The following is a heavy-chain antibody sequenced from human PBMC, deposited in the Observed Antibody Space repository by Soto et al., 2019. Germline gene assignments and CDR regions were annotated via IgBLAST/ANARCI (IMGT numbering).Heavy chain of an antibody. J-gene: IGHJ6*02. CDR1: GGSIRSYY. V-gene: IGHV4-59*01. CDR3: ARDLTSIFGVVIGFYYYYGMDV. D-gene: IGHD3-3*01. CDR2: IYYSGST. Sequence: SETLALTCTVSGGSIRSYYWSWIRQPPGKGLEWIGYIYYSGSTNYNPSLKSRVTISVDTSKNQFSLKLSSVTAADTAVYYCARDLTSIFGVVIGFYYYYGMDVWGQGTTVTVSS.